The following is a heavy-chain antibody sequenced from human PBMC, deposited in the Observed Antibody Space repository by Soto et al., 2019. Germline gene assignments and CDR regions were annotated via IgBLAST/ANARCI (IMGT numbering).Heavy chain of an antibody. CDR2: ISWNGDNI. J-gene: IGHJ4*02. CDR1: GFTFDDYT. V-gene: IGHV3-9*01. Sequence: EVQLVESGGGLVQPGRSLRLSCAASGFTFDDYTMHWVRQAPGKGLEWVSGISWNGDNIGYAASVKGRFTISRDNAKNSLYLQMNSLRREDTALYYCAKDAAGLSRAVDYWGQGTLVTVSS. D-gene: IGHD3-10*01. CDR3: AKDAAGLSRAVDY.